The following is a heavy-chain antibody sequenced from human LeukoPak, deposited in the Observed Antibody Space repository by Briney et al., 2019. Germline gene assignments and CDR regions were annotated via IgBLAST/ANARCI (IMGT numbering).Heavy chain of an antibody. J-gene: IGHJ5*02. CDR1: GFTVTTTY. D-gene: IGHD1-26*01. CDR3: ATLNWDDGEVSGFDH. CDR2: IYGGGRT. V-gene: IGHV3-53*01. Sequence: GGSLRLSCAASGFTVTTTYMSWVRQAPGKGPEWVSSIYGGGRTYYADSVEGRYTISRDNAKRSLYLQMNVLRAADTAVYYCATLNWDDGEVSGFDHWGRGIMVTVSS.